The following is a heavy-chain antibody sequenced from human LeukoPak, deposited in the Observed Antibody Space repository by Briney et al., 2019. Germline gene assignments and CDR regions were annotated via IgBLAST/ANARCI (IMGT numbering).Heavy chain of an antibody. CDR2: MNPNSGGT. D-gene: IGHD5-18*01. V-gene: IGHV1-2*02. Sequence: ASVKVSCKASGYTFTDYYIHWVRQAPGQGLEWMGWMNPNSGGTNFAQRFQGRVTMTRDTSTSTVYMELSSLRSEDTAVYYCARALRGYSYGYPYWGQGTLVTVSS. CDR1: GYTFTDYY. J-gene: IGHJ4*02. CDR3: ARALRGYSYGYPY.